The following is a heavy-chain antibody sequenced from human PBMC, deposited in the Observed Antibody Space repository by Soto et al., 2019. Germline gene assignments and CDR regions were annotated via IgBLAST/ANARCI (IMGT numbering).Heavy chain of an antibody. J-gene: IGHJ4*02. CDR3: ASSMTTPRNFDY. CDR2: ISSSGSTI. D-gene: IGHD2-15*01. CDR1: GFTFSDYY. Sequence: GGSLRLSCAASGFTFSDYYMSWIRQAPGKGLEWVSYISSSGSTIYYADSVKGRFTISRDNAKNSLYLQMNSLRAEDTAVYYCASSMTTPRNFDYWGQGTLVTVSS. V-gene: IGHV3-11*01.